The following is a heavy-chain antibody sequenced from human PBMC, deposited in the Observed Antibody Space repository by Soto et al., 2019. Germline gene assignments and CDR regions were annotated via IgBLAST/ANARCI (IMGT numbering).Heavy chain of an antibody. CDR3: ARMTNYYDSSGYYFDY. D-gene: IGHD3-22*01. CDR2: IIPIFGTA. J-gene: IGHJ4*02. V-gene: IGHV1-69*01. CDR1: GGTFSSYA. Sequence: QVQLVQSGAEVKKPGSSVKVSCKASGGTFSSYAISWVRQSPGQGLEWMGGIIPIFGTANYAQKFQGRVMITADESTSTAYMELSSLRSEDTAVYYCARMTNYYDSSGYYFDYWGQGTLVTVSS.